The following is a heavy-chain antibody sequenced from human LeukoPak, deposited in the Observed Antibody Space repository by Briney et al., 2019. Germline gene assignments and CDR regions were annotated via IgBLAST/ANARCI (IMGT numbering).Heavy chain of an antibody. V-gene: IGHV3-33*01. D-gene: IGHD3-3*01. J-gene: IGHJ4*02. CDR1: GFTFSSYG. Sequence: AGGSLRLSCAAFGFTFSSYGMHWVRQAPGKGLEWVAVIWYDGSNKYYADSVKGRFTISRDNSKNTLYLQMNSLRAEDTAVYYCARGRITIFGVVIDPYYFDYWGQGTLVTVSS. CDR2: IWYDGSNK. CDR3: ARGRITIFGVVIDPYYFDY.